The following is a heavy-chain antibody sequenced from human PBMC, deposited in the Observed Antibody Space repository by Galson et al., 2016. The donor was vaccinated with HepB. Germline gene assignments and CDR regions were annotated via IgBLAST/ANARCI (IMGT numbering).Heavy chain of an antibody. CDR1: GFTFSSSS. CDR2: IDGRDDTT. J-gene: IGHJ4*02. Sequence: SLRLSCAASGFTFSSSSMSWVRQAPGKGLEWVAAIDGRDDTTYYADSVKGHSSISRDSSKNTLYLQMNTLRVEDTAVYYCAKGGDYDNWGQGTLVTVSS. D-gene: IGHD3-16*01. V-gene: IGHV3-23*01. CDR3: AKGGDYDN.